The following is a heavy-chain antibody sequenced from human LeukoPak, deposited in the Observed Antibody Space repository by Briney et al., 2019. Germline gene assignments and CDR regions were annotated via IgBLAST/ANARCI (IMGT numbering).Heavy chain of an antibody. CDR3: ARDVAGRRDGYNFDY. CDR1: GYTFTSYY. Sequence: GDSVKVSCKASGYTFTSYYMHWVRQAPGQGLEWMGIINPSGGSTSYAQKFQGRVTMTRDTSTSTVYMELSSLRSEDTAVYYCARDVAGRRDGYNFDYWGQGTLVTVSS. D-gene: IGHD5-24*01. J-gene: IGHJ4*02. CDR2: INPSGGST. V-gene: IGHV1-46*01.